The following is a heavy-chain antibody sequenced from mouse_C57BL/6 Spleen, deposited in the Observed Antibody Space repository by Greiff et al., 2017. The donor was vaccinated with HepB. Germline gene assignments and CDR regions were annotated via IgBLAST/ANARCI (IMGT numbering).Heavy chain of an antibody. Sequence: EVMLVESGEGLVKPGGSLKLSCAASGFTFSSYAMSWVRQTPEKRLEWVAYISSGGDYIYYADTVKGRFTISRDNARNTLYLQMSSLKSEDTAMYYCTRDTDYYGSSFDYWGQGTTLTVSS. D-gene: IGHD1-1*01. CDR1: GFTFSSYA. V-gene: IGHV5-9-1*02. CDR2: ISSGGDYI. CDR3: TRDTDYYGSSFDY. J-gene: IGHJ2*01.